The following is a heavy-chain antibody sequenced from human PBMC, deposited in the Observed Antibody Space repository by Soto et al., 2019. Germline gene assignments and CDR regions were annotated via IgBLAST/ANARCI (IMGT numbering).Heavy chain of an antibody. J-gene: IGHJ5*02. D-gene: IGHD3-3*01. V-gene: IGHV1-18*01. Sequence: ASVKVSCKASGYTFTSYCISWVRQAPGQGLEWMGWISAYNGNTNYAQKLQGRVTMTTDTSTSTAYMELRSLRSDDTAVYYCARDGSYYDFWSGYPLGGRFDPWGQGTLVTVSS. CDR3: ARDGSYYDFWSGYPLGGRFDP. CDR1: GYTFTSYC. CDR2: ISAYNGNT.